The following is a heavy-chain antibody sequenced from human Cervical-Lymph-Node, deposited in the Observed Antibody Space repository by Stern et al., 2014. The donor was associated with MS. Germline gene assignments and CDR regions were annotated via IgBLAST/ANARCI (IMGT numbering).Heavy chain of an antibody. CDR2: ISYDGSNK. D-gene: IGHD2-15*01. CDR3: ARRLGYCSGGSCRHYYYGMDV. CDR1: GFTFSSYG. Sequence: VQLVESGGGVVQPGRSLRLSCAASGFTFSSYGMHWVRQAPGKGLEWVAVISYDGSNKYYADSVKGRFTISRDNSKTTLYLQMNSLRAEDTAVYYCARRLGYCSGGSCRHYYYGMDVWGQGTTVTVSS. V-gene: IGHV3-30*03. J-gene: IGHJ6*02.